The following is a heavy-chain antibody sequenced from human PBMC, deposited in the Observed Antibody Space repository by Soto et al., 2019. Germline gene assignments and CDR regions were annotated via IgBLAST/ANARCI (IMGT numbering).Heavy chain of an antibody. J-gene: IGHJ6*02. CDR2: IIPNFGTA. CDR1: GGTFSSYA. V-gene: IGHV1-69*01. Sequence: QVQLVQSGAEVKKPGSSVKVSCKASGGTFSSYAISWVRQAPGQGLEWMGGIIPNFGTANYAQKFQGRVTITADESTSTADMELSSLRSEDTAVYYCARSRDIVVVPAALSNYYYYGMDVWGQGTTVTVSS. CDR3: ARSRDIVVVPAALSNYYYYGMDV. D-gene: IGHD2-2*01.